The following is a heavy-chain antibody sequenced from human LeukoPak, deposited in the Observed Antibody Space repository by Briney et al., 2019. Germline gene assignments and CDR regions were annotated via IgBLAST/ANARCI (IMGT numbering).Heavy chain of an antibody. CDR2: ISYDGSNK. J-gene: IGHJ4*02. V-gene: IGHV3-30*04. Sequence: SGGSLRLSCAASGFTFSSYAMHWVRQAPGKGLEWVAVISYDGSNKYYADSVKGRFTISRDNSKNTLYLQMNSLRAEDTAVYYCAKDSFRGGVGATTSFDYWGQGTLVTVSS. D-gene: IGHD1-26*01. CDR3: AKDSFRGGVGATTSFDY. CDR1: GFTFSSYA.